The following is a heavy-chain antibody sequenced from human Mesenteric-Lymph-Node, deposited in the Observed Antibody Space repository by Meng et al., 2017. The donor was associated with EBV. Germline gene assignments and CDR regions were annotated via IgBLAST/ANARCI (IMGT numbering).Heavy chain of an antibody. Sequence: VQLGGCGGGLVKPGGSLRRSCAASGFTFSNAWMSWVRQAPGKGLEWVGRIRTKTGGGAVDYGEPLKGRFYISRDDSQNTLHLQMNSLNTEDTAVYYCATDGLAAAGTFDNWGQGTLVTASS. CDR2: IRTKTGGGAV. J-gene: IGHJ4*02. CDR3: ATDGLAAAGTFDN. D-gene: IGHD6-13*01. CDR1: GFTFSNAW. V-gene: IGHV3-15*01.